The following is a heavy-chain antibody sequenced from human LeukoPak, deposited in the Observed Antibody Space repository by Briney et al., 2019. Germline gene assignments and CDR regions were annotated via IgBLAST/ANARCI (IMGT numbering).Heavy chain of an antibody. CDR2: IYSGGRT. Sequence: GGSLRLSCAASGFTVNSKYMSWVRQAPGKGLEWVSIIYSGGRTYYADSVKGRFANSRDNSKNTLYLQMNSLRAEDTAVYYCARDGSGTYSGGYDYWGQGTLVTVSS. J-gene: IGHJ4*02. D-gene: IGHD1-26*01. CDR3: ARDGSGTYSGGYDY. V-gene: IGHV3-66*01. CDR1: GFTVNSKY.